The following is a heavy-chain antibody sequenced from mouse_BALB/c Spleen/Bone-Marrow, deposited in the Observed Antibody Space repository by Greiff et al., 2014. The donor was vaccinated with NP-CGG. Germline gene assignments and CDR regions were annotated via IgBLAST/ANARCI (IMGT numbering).Heavy chain of an antibody. CDR1: GFNIKDTY. D-gene: IGHD1-2*01. CDR2: IDPANGYT. CDR3: ARVTAATSYYAMDF. J-gene: IGHJ4*01. V-gene: IGHV14-3*02. Sequence: VHVKQSGAELVEPGASVKLSCTGSGFNIKDTYIHWMKQRPEQGLEWIGRIDPANGYTKYDPKFQAKATITADTFPNTSYLQLSSLAPEDSAVYYCARVTAATSYYAMDFWGQGPSVTVSS.